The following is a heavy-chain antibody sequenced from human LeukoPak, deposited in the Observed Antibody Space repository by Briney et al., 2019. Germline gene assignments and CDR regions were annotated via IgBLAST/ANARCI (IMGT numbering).Heavy chain of an antibody. CDR2: IYHSGSS. CDR1: GGSISSYY. D-gene: IGHD2-21*02. Sequence: SETLSLTCTVSGGSISSYYWGWIRQPPGKGLEWIGSIYHSGSSYYNPSLKSRVTISVDTSKNQFSLKLSSVTAADTAFYYCVRGDYRVTRGGFDIWGQGTMVTV. CDR3: VRGDYRVTRGGFDI. J-gene: IGHJ3*02. V-gene: IGHV4-38-2*02.